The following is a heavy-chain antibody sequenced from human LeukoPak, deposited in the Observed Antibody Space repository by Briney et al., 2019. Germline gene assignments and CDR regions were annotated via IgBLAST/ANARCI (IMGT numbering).Heavy chain of an antibody. CDR1: GGSFSGYY. CDR3: ARVWSDYSFDY. V-gene: IGHV4-34*01. J-gene: IGHJ4*02. D-gene: IGHD4-11*01. CDR2: INHSGST. Sequence: SETLSLTCAVHGGSFSGYYWSWIRQPPGKGLEWIGEINHSGSTNYNPSLKSRVTISVDTSKNQFSLKLSSVTAADTAVYYCARVWSDYSFDYWGQGTLVTVSS.